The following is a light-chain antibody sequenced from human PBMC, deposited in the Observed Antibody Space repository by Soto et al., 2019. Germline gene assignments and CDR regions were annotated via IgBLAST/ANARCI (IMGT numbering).Light chain of an antibody. Sequence: EILMTQSPATLSVSPGERATLSCRASQSISSNLAWFQQKPGQAPRLLIYGASTRAAGIPARFSGSGSGTEFTLTISSLQSEDFAVYYCQQYNTWRTFGQGTKVDI. J-gene: IGKJ1*01. CDR2: GAS. CDR3: QQYNTWRT. V-gene: IGKV3-15*01. CDR1: QSISSN.